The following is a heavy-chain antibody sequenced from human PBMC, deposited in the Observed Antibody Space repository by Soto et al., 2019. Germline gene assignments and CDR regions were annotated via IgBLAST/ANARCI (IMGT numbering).Heavy chain of an antibody. CDR2: ISYDGSNK. V-gene: IGHV3-30*18. CDR1: GFTFSSYG. CDR3: AKAQHIVVVIGMFDL. Sequence: GGSLRLSCAASGFTFSSYGMHWVRQAPGKGLEWVAVISYDGSNKYYADSVKGRFTISRDNSKNTLYLQMNSLRAEDTAVYYCAKAQHIVVVIGMFDLWGRGTLVTVSS. J-gene: IGHJ2*01. D-gene: IGHD2-21*01.